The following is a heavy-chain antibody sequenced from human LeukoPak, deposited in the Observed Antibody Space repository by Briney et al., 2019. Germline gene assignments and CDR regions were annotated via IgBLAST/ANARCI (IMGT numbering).Heavy chain of an antibody. CDR3: ARDSGYCSSTGCYVHYFDY. CDR1: GFSFNSYS. Sequence: PGGSLRLSCAASGFSFNSYSMNWVRQTPGKGLEGVASISSSSGYINYADSVKGRFTVSRDNAKNSLYLQMNSLRAEDTAVYYCARDSGYCSSTGCYVHYFDYWGQGTLVTVSS. D-gene: IGHD2-2*01. J-gene: IGHJ4*02. CDR2: ISSSSGYI. V-gene: IGHV3-21*01.